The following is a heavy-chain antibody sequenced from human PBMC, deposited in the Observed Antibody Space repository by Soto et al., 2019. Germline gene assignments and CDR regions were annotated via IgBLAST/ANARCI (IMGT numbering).Heavy chain of an antibody. Sequence: QVQLVQSGAEVKKPGASVKVSCKASGYTFSSNGVSWVRQAPGQGLEWMGWISTFNGNAHYAQKFQGRVTRTTDTATNTAYRELTSLSSDDTAVYYCARLHGYSSGWYDYWGQGTLVTVSS. CDR2: ISTFNGNA. J-gene: IGHJ4*02. D-gene: IGHD6-19*01. V-gene: IGHV1-18*04. CDR3: ARLHGYSSGWYDY. CDR1: GYTFSSNG.